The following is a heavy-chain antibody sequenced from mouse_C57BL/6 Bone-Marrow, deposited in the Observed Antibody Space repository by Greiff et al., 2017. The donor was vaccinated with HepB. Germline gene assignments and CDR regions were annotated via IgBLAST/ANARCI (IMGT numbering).Heavy chain of an antibody. Sequence: DVHLVESGGDLVKPGGSLKLSCAASGFTFSSYGMSWVRQTTDKRLEWVATISSGGSYTYYPDSVKGRFTISRDNAKNTLYLQMSSLKSEDTAMYYCASPYYYGSLYAMDYWGQGTSVTVSS. D-gene: IGHD1-1*01. CDR3: ASPYYYGSLYAMDY. V-gene: IGHV5-6*01. CDR1: GFTFSSYG. J-gene: IGHJ4*01. CDR2: ISSGGSYT.